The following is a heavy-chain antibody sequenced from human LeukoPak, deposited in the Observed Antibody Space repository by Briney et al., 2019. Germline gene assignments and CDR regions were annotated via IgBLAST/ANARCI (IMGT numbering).Heavy chain of an antibody. CDR3: ARDGVIAASRAEFDY. V-gene: IGHV1-69*13. D-gene: IGHD6-13*01. CDR2: IIPIFGTA. Sequence: ASVKVSCKASGGTFSSYAISWVRQAPGQGLEWMGGIIPIFGTANYAQKFQGRVTITADESTSTAYMELSSLRSEDTAVYYCARDGVIAASRAEFDYWGQGTLVTVSS. J-gene: IGHJ4*02. CDR1: GGTFSSYA.